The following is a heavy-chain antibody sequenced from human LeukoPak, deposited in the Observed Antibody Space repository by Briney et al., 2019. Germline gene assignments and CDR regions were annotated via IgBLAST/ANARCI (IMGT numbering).Heavy chain of an antibody. CDR3: ARLKCSSTSCFYYYYMDV. J-gene: IGHJ6*03. CDR2: INHSGRT. Sequence: SETLSLTCAVYGGSFSGDYWSWIRQPPGKGLEWIGEINHSGRTNYKPSLKSRVTISVDTSKNQFSLKLNSVTAADTAVYYCARLKCSSTSCFYYYYMDVWGKGTTVTIPS. CDR1: GGSFSGDY. V-gene: IGHV4-34*01. D-gene: IGHD2-2*01.